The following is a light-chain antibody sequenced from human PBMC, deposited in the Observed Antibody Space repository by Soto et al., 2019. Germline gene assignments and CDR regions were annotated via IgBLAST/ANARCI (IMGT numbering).Light chain of an antibody. Sequence: QSVLTQPPSASGSPGQSVTISCTGTSSDVGGYNYVSWYQQHPGKAPKLMIYEVSKRPSGVPDRFSGSKSGDTASLTVSGLQAEGEADYYCSSYAGSHMGVVFGTGTKVTVL. CDR2: EVS. V-gene: IGLV2-8*01. J-gene: IGLJ1*01. CDR1: SSDVGGYNY. CDR3: SSYAGSHMGVV.